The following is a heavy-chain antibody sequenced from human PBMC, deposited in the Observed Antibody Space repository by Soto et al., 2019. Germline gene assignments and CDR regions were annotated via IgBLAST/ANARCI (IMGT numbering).Heavy chain of an antibody. CDR2: IYHSGST. Sequence: SETLSLTCAVSGGSISSGGYSWSWIRQPPGKGLEWIGYIYHSGSTYYNPSLKSRVTISVDRSKNQFSLKLSSVTAADTAVYYCAREGSYLTNWFDPCGQGPLVTVYS. V-gene: IGHV4-30-2*01. D-gene: IGHD1-26*01. CDR3: AREGSYLTNWFDP. J-gene: IGHJ5*02. CDR1: GGSISSGGYS.